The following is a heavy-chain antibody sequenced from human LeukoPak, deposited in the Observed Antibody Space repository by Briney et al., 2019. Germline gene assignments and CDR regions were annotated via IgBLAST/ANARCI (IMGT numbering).Heavy chain of an antibody. J-gene: IGHJ4*02. Sequence: GGSLRLSCAASGFTFNNAWMNWVRQAPGKGLEWVGRIKSKTDGGTTDYAAPVKGRFTISRDDSKNTLCLQMNSLKTEDTAVYYCTGRIMITFGGVLEGSDYWGQGTLVTVPS. V-gene: IGHV3-15*01. CDR3: TGRIMITFGGVLEGSDY. CDR1: GFTFNNAW. CDR2: IKSKTDGGTT. D-gene: IGHD3-16*01.